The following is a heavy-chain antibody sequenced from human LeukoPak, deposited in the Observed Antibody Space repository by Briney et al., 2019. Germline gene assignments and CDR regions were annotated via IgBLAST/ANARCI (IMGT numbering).Heavy chain of an antibody. J-gene: IGHJ3*02. V-gene: IGHV4-59*02. D-gene: IGHD6-19*01. Sequence: SETLSLTCTVSGGFVSSYYWSWIRQPPGKGLEWIGYIYYSGSTNYNPSLKSRVTISVDTSKNQFSLKLSSVTAADTAVYYCARAPQWREAFDIWGQGTMVTVSS. CDR2: IYYSGST. CDR3: ARAPQWREAFDI. CDR1: GGFVSSYY.